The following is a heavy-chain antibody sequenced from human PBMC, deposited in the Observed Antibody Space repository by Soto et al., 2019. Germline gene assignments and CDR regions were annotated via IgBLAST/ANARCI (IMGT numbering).Heavy chain of an antibody. CDR2: ISAYNGNT. J-gene: IGHJ6*02. D-gene: IGHD3-3*01. V-gene: IGHV1-18*01. CDR1: GYTFTSYG. CDR3: ARGLSMYGLWSGYFPIPNYYYGMDV. Sequence: ASVKVSCKASGYTFTSYGISWVRQAPGQGLEWMGWISAYNGNTNYAQKLQGRVTMTTATSTSTAYMELRSLRSDDTAVYYCARGLSMYGLWSGYFPIPNYYYGMDVWGPGTTVTVSS.